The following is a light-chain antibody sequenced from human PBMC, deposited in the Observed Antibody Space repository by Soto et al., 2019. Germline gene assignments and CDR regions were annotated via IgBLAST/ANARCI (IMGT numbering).Light chain of an antibody. CDR1: QSVSKS. Sequence: EIVLTQSPATLSLSPVEIATLSFRASQSVSKSLAWYQQKPGQAPRLLIYGASSRATGIPDRFSGSGSGTDFTLTITRLEPEDFAVYYCQQYGSSPLTCGGGTKVDIK. J-gene: IGKJ4*01. V-gene: IGKV3-20*01. CDR3: QQYGSSPLT. CDR2: GAS.